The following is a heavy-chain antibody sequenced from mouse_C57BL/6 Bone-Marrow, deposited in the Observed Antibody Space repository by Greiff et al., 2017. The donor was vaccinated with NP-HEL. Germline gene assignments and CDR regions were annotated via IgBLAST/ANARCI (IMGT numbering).Heavy chain of an antibody. V-gene: IGHV1-55*01. CDR1: GYTFTSYW. J-gene: IGHJ3*01. Sequence: QVQLQQPGAELVKPGASVKMSCKASGYTFTSYWITWVKQRPGQGLEWIGDIYPGSGSTNYNAKFKSKATLTVDTSSSTAYMQLSSLTAEDSAFYYCARFVASWFAYWGQGTLVTVSA. CDR2: IYPGSGST. CDR3: ARFVASWFAY.